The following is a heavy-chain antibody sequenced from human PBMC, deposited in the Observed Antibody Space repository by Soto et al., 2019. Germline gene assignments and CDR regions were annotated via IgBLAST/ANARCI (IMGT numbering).Heavy chain of an antibody. D-gene: IGHD6-13*01. V-gene: IGHV5-51*01. J-gene: IGHJ6*02. Sequence: GGSLEISRKGSGYNLSDHWIGWVAAIRGKGLEWMGIIYPGDSDTRYSPSFQGQVTISADKSISTAYLQWSSLKASDTAMYYCARGEAAAATYGMDVWGQGTTVTVSS. CDR3: ARGEAAAATYGMDV. CDR2: IYPGDSDT. CDR1: GYNLSDHW.